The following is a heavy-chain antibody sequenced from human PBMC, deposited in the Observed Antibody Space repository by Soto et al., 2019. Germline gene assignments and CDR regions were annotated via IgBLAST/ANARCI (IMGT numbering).Heavy chain of an antibody. CDR1: GYSFSTYV. J-gene: IGHJ5*02. Sequence: QVQLVQSGAEVKTPGASVKISCEASGYSFSTYVIHWVRQAPGQRLEWMAWIDAGGGKAIYSERFQGRVTITTDTSASTAYMELSSLRSEDTAIYYCMREGKWAWFDPWGQGTLVTVSS. D-gene: IGHD1-26*01. CDR2: IDAGGGKA. V-gene: IGHV1-3*01. CDR3: MREGKWAWFDP.